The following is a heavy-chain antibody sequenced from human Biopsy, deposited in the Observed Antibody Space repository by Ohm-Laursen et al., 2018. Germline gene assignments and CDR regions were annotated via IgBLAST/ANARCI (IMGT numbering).Heavy chain of an antibody. CDR1: GGSISSDY. CDR2: ISWNSDKI. Sequence: LSLTCTVSGGSISSDYWSWIRQTPGKGLEWVSGISWNSDKIGYADSVKGRFTISRDNAKNSLYLQMNSLRAEDTTFYYCTKDQDYGDYGMDVWGQGTTVTVSS. D-gene: IGHD4-17*01. CDR3: TKDQDYGDYGMDV. J-gene: IGHJ6*02. V-gene: IGHV3-9*01.